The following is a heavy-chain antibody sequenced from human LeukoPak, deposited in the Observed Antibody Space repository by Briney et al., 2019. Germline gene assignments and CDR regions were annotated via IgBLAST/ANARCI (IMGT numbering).Heavy chain of an antibody. CDR2: IYYSGST. Sequence: PSETLSLTCTVSGGSISSGDYYWSWIGQPPGKGLEWIGYIYYSGSTYYNPSLKSRVTISVDTSKNQFSLKLSSVTAADTAVYYCARVCHYDILTGQYYHYGMDVWGKGTTVTVSS. CDR1: GGSISSGDYY. J-gene: IGHJ6*04. D-gene: IGHD3-9*01. V-gene: IGHV4-30-4*01. CDR3: ARVCHYDILTGQYYHYGMDV.